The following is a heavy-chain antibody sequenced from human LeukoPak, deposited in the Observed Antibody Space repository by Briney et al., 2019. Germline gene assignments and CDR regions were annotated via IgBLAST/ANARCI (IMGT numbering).Heavy chain of an antibody. J-gene: IGHJ4*02. V-gene: IGHV1-2*02. D-gene: IGHD4-11*01. CDR2: INLNSGGT. CDR3: AREISFEIVGYSFDY. CDR1: GYTFTGYY. Sequence: EASVKVSCKASGYTFTGYYMHWVRQAPGQGLEWMGWINLNSGGTNYAQKFQGRVTMTRDTSISTAYMELSRLRSDDTAVYYCAREISFEIVGYSFDYWGQGTLVTVSS.